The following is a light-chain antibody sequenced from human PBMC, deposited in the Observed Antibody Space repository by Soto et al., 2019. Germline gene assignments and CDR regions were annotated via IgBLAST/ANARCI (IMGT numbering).Light chain of an antibody. CDR3: QVWDSNSGQYV. CDR2: DDS. CDR1: NIGSKS. Sequence: SYELTQPPSVSVAPGQTARIPCGGNNIGSKSVHWYQQKPGRAPLLAIDDDSDRPSGIPERVSGSNSGNAATLTFSGVEAGDEADYYCQVWDSNSGQYVFGTGTKLTVL. V-gene: IGLV3-21*02. J-gene: IGLJ1*01.